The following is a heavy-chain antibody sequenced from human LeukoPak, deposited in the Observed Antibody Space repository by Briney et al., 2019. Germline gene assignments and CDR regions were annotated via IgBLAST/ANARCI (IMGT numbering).Heavy chain of an antibody. CDR3: ARELVVGATTSSDY. CDR1: GYSISSGYF. V-gene: IGHV4-38-2*02. D-gene: IGHD1-26*01. J-gene: IGHJ4*02. Sequence: SETLSLTCTVSGYSISSGYFWGWIRQPPGKGLEWVGTIFHSGNTYYNPSLKSRVTISVDTSKNQFSLKLSSVTAADTAVYYCARELVVGATTSSDYWGQGTPVTVSS. CDR2: IFHSGNT.